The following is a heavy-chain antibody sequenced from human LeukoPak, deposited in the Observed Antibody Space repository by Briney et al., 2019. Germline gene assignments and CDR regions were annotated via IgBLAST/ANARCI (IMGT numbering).Heavy chain of an antibody. J-gene: IGHJ5*02. CDR2: INWNGGST. CDR3: ARSSRGGGSEGWFDP. D-gene: IGHD2-15*01. Sequence: GGSLRLSCVVSGFTFSNYNMSWVRQAPGKGLEWVSGINWNGGSTGYADSVKGRFTISRDNAKNSLYLQMNSLRAEDTALYYCARSSRGGGSEGWFDPWGQGTLVTVSS. V-gene: IGHV3-20*04. CDR1: GFTFSNYN.